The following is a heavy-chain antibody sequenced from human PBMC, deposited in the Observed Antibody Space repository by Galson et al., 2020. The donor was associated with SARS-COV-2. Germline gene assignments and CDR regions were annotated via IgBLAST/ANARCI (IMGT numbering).Heavy chain of an antibody. CDR1: GFTYTTYA. V-gene: IGHV3-23*01. D-gene: IGHD3-22*01. CDR2: VSGSGDRT. Sequence: GGSLRLSCAASGFTYTTYAMSWVRQAPGKGLEWVSGVSGSGDRTYYADSVKGRFTISRDNSKNTLVLQMNSLRAEDSAVYYCAKDRYYDSSGLREFDYWGQGTQVTVSS. J-gene: IGHJ4*02. CDR3: AKDRYYDSSGLREFDY.